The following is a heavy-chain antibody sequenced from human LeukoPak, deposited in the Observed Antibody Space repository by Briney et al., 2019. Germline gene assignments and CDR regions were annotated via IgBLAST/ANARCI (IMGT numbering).Heavy chain of an antibody. D-gene: IGHD4/OR15-4a*01. Sequence: GASVTVSCKASGYIFTGYYVHWVRQAPGQGLEWMGWINPNSGGTNYAQKFQGRVTMTRDTSISTAYMELSRLRSDDTAVYYCARVGGADDYYYYYGMDVWGQGTTVTVSS. V-gene: IGHV1-2*02. J-gene: IGHJ6*02. CDR1: GYIFTGYY. CDR2: INPNSGGT. CDR3: ARVGGADDYYYYYGMDV.